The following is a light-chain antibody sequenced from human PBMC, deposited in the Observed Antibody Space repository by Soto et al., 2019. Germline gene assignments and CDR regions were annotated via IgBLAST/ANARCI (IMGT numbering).Light chain of an antibody. CDR2: AAS. J-gene: IGKJ2*01. V-gene: IGKV1-39*01. CDR3: QQSHSIPYT. Sequence: DIQMTQSPSSLSASVGDRVTITCRASQTISSYLNWYQQKPGKAPKLLIYAASSLQSGVPSRFSGSGSGTDFTLTSSSLQPEDFATYYCQQSHSIPYTFGQGTKLEIK. CDR1: QTISSY.